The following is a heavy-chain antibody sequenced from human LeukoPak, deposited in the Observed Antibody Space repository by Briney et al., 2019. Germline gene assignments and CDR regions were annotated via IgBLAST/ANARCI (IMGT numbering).Heavy chain of an antibody. CDR1: GFTFSSYA. Sequence: GGSLRLSCAASGFTFSSYAMSWVRQAPRKGLEWVSAISGSGGSTYYADSVKGRFTISRDNSKNTLYLQMNSLRAEDTAVYYCAKVGGGSCYASCWFDPWGQGTLVTVSS. CDR2: ISGSGGST. V-gene: IGHV3-23*01. D-gene: IGHD2-15*01. J-gene: IGHJ5*02. CDR3: AKVGGGSCYASCWFDP.